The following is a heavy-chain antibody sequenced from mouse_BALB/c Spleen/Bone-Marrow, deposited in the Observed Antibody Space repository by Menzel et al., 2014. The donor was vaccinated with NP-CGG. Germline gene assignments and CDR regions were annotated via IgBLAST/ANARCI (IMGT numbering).Heavy chain of an antibody. CDR3: ARLTFPTATYYYAMDY. CDR2: ISSGSSTI. V-gene: IGHV5-17*02. D-gene: IGHD1-2*01. J-gene: IGHJ4*01. CDR1: GFTFXSFG. Sequence: EVQGVESGGGLVQPGGSRKLSCAASGFTFXSFGMHWVRQAPEKGLEWVAYISSGSSTIYYADTVKGRFTISRDNPKNTLFLQMTSLRSEDTAMYYCARLTFPTATYYYAMDYWGQGTSVTASS.